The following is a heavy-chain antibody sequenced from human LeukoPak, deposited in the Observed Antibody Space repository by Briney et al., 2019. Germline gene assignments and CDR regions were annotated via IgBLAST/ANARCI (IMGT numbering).Heavy chain of an antibody. CDR1: GYSISSGYY. Sequence: PSETLSLTCTVSGYSISSGYYWGWIRQPPGKGLEWIGSIYHSGSTYYNPSLKSRVTISVDTSKNQFSLKLSSVTAADTAVYYCARDPYYDSSGYYHGVDYWGQGTLVTVSS. CDR3: ARDPYYDSSGYYHGVDY. CDR2: IYHSGST. J-gene: IGHJ4*02. D-gene: IGHD3-22*01. V-gene: IGHV4-38-2*02.